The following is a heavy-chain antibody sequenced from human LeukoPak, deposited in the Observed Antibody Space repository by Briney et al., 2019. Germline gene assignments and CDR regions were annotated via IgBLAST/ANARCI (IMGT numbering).Heavy chain of an antibody. J-gene: IGHJ4*02. CDR3: PLYYYDSSGYLDY. D-gene: IGHD3-22*01. Sequence: PSETLSLTCTVSGYSISSGYYWGWIRQPPGKGLEWIGSIYYSGSTYYNPSLKSRVTISVDTSKNQFSLKLSSVTAADTAVYYCPLYYYDSSGYLDYWGQGTLVTVSS. CDR1: GYSISSGYY. V-gene: IGHV4-38-2*02. CDR2: IYYSGST.